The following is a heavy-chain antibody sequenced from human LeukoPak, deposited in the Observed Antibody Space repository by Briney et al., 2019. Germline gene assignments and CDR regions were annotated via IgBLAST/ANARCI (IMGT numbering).Heavy chain of an antibody. J-gene: IGHJ5*02. CDR3: ARDTMIGGWFDP. V-gene: IGHV4-59*01. CDR2: IYYSGST. CDR1: GGSISSYY. Sequence: SETLSLTCTVSGGSISSYYWSWIRQPPGKGLEWIGYIYYSGSTNYNPSLKSRVTISVDTSKNQFSLKLSSVTAADTAVYYCARDTMIGGWFDPWGQGTLVTVSS. D-gene: IGHD3-22*01.